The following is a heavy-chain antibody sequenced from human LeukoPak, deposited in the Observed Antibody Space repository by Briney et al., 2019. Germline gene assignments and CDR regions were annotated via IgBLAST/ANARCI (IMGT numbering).Heavy chain of an antibody. CDR3: AKSVGDSSSRAVDY. CDR2: ISGSGGST. J-gene: IGHJ4*02. Sequence: GGSLTLSCTVSGDTFSSYGMMWVRQARGEGVECGSNISGSGGSTYYADCVKGRFTTSRDNSKNTLYLQVNSLRAEDTAVYYCAKSVGDSSSRAVDYWGQGTLVTVSS. CDR1: GDTFSSYG. V-gene: IGHV3-23*01. D-gene: IGHD6-13*01.